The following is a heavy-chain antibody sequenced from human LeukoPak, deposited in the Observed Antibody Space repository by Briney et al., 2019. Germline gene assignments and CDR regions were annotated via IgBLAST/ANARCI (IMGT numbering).Heavy chain of an antibody. V-gene: IGHV3-23*01. CDR1: GFTFSSYA. CDR2: ISGSGNST. Sequence: PGGSPRLSCAASGFTFSSYAMSWVRQAPGKGLEWVSAISGSGNSTYYADSVKGRFTISRDNSKNTLYLQMNSLRAEDTAVYYCAKRRGSSWYQDIEYWGQGTLVTVSS. J-gene: IGHJ4*02. CDR3: AKRRGSSWYQDIEY. D-gene: IGHD6-13*01.